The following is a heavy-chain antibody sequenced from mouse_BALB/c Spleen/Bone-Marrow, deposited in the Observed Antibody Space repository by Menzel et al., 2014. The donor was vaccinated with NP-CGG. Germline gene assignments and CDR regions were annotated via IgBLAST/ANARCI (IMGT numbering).Heavy chain of an antibody. D-gene: IGHD2-2*01. CDR3: ARGYYGYDGAWFTY. V-gene: IGHV3-1*02. J-gene: IGHJ3*01. CDR1: GYSITSGYS. CDR2: IHYSGTT. Sequence: VQLKESGPDLVKPSQSLSLTCTVTGYSITSGYSCHWIRQFPGNKLEWMGYIHYSGTTNYNPSLKSRFSITRDTSKNPFFLQSNSVTTEDTATYYCARGYYGYDGAWFTYWGQGTLVTVSA.